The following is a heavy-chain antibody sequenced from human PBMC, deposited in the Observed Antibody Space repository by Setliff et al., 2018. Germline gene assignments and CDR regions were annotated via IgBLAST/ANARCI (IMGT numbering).Heavy chain of an antibody. J-gene: IGHJ4*02. CDR2: MYTSETT. CDR3: AKEASSGWYFDY. V-gene: IGHV4-4*07. D-gene: IGHD6-19*01. Sequence: PSETLSLTCTVSGGSINSYYWSWIRQPAGKGLEWIGRMYTSETTNYNPSLKSRVTMSVDTSKNQFSLKLCSVTAAGTAVYYCAKEASSGWYFDYWGQGTLVTVSS. CDR1: GGSINSYY.